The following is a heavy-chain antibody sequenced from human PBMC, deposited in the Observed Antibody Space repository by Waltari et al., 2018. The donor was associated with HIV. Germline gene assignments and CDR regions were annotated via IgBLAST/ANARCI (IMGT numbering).Heavy chain of an antibody. CDR3: ARGGSSGWDEDYFDY. V-gene: IGHV4-34*01. Sequence: QVQLQQWGAGLLKPSETLSLTCAVHGGSLRGYSRSWIRQPPGAGLEWIGDIGHSGATNYNPSRQSRVTMSVDRSKNQFSLKLKSVTAADIGHYYWARGGSSGWDEDYFDYWGQGTPVTVSS. D-gene: IGHD6-19*01. CDR2: IGHSGAT. J-gene: IGHJ4*02. CDR1: GGSLRGYS.